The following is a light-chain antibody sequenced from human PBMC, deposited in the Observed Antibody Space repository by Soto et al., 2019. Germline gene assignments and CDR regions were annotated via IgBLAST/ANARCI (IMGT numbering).Light chain of an antibody. CDR3: QQYDDLPWT. CDR1: QDVSNY. J-gene: IGKJ1*01. V-gene: IGKV1-33*01. CDR2: DAS. Sequence: DIQMTQSPSSLSASVGDRVTITCQASQDVSNYLNWYQQKPGKAPKLLTYDASNLETGVPSRFSGSGSGTDFTFTISSLQPEDIATYYCQQYDDLPWTVGQGTKVEIK.